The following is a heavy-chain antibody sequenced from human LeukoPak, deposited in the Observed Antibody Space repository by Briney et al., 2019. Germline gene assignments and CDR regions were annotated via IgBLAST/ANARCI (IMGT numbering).Heavy chain of an antibody. V-gene: IGHV3-23*01. CDR2: ISGSGGST. CDR1: GFTSSSYG. CDR3: AKDDAWGRYKD. J-gene: IGHJ1*01. D-gene: IGHD3-16*01. Sequence: GGSLRLSCAASGFTSSSYGMSWVRQAPGKGLEWVSAISGSGGSTYYADSVKGRFTISRDNSKNTVSLQMNSLRGEDTAVYYCAKDDAWGRYKDWGQGTLVTVSS.